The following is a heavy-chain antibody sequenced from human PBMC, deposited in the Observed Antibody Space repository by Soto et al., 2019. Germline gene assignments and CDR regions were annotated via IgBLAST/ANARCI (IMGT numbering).Heavy chain of an antibody. CDR3: ARVSNGQLAMYYFGY. Sequence: GGSLRLSCAASGFTFSDYYMSWIRQAPGKGLEWVSYISSSGSTIYYADSVKGRFTISRDNAKNSLYLQMNSLRAEDTAVYYCARVSNGQLAMYYFGYWGQGTLVTVSS. V-gene: IGHV3-11*01. CDR1: GFTFSDYY. D-gene: IGHD6-13*01. CDR2: ISSSGSTI. J-gene: IGHJ4*02.